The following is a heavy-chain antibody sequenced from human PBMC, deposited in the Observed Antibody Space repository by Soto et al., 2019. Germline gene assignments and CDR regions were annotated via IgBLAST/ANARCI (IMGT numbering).Heavy chain of an antibody. Sequence: ASGKVSCKASGYTFTSYAMHWVRQAPGQRLEWMGWINAGNGNTKYSQKFQGRVTITRDTSASTAYMELSSLRSEDTAVYYCARTVKPLGWEGETDYWGQGTLVTVSS. CDR3: ARTVKPLGWEGETDY. J-gene: IGHJ4*02. V-gene: IGHV1-3*01. D-gene: IGHD1-26*01. CDR1: GYTFTSYA. CDR2: INAGNGNT.